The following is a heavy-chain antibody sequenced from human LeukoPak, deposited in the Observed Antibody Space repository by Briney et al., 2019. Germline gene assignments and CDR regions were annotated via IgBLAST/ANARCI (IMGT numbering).Heavy chain of an antibody. D-gene: IGHD1-26*01. V-gene: IGHV3-33*01. CDR2: IWYDGSNK. Sequence: GGSLRLSCAASGFTFSSYGMHWVRQAPGKGLEGGAVIWYDGSNKYYADSVKGRFTISRDNSKNTLYLQMNSLRAEDTAVYYCARGVGATSSSLWGQGTLVTVSS. CDR1: GFTFSSYG. J-gene: IGHJ4*02. CDR3: ARGVGATSSSL.